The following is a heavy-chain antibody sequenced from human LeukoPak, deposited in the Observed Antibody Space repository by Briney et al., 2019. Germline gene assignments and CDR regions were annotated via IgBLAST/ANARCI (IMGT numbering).Heavy chain of an antibody. D-gene: IGHD5-18*01. CDR1: GYTRTELS. CDR3: AIRTADSYGFDAFDI. Sequence: GASVKVSCKVSGYTRTELSMHWVRQAPGKGLEWMGGFDPEDGETIYAQKFQGRVTMTEDTSTDTAYMELSSLRSEDTAVYYCAIRTADSYGFDAFDIWGQGTMVTVSS. V-gene: IGHV1-24*01. CDR2: FDPEDGET. J-gene: IGHJ3*02.